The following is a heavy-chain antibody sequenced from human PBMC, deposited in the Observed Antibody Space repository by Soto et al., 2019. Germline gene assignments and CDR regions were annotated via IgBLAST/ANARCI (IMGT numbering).Heavy chain of an antibody. CDR1: GGSISSSSYY. Sequence: SETLSLTCTVSGGSISSSSYYWGWIRQPPGKGLEWIGSIYYSGSTYYNPSLKSRVTISVDTSKNQFSLKLSSVTAADTAVYYCARQTFTLFYYYYGMDVWGQGTTVTVSS. CDR2: IYYSGST. V-gene: IGHV4-39*01. J-gene: IGHJ6*02. CDR3: ARQTFTLFYYYYGMDV.